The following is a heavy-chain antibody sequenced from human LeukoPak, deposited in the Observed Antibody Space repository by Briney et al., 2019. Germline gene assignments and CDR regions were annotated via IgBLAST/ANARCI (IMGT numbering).Heavy chain of an antibody. CDR2: IRYDGSSK. D-gene: IGHD3-9*01. V-gene: IGHV3-30*02. Sequence: AGSLRLSCAASGFTFSSYGMHWVRQAPGKGLEWVAFIRYDGSSKYYADSVKGRFTISRDNSKNTLYLQMNSLRAADTAVYYCTKWDYDVLTGYYMNFDYWGQGTLVTVSS. CDR1: GFTFSSYG. J-gene: IGHJ4*02. CDR3: TKWDYDVLTGYYMNFDY.